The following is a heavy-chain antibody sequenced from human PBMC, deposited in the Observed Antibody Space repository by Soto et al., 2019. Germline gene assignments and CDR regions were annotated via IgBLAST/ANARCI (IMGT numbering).Heavy chain of an antibody. V-gene: IGHV6-1*01. Sequence: HTLSLTCAISGDSVSSNSAAWNWIRQSPSRGLEWLGRTYYRSKWYNDYAVSVKSRITINPDTSKNQFCLQLNSVTPEETAVYYCARALSSPSRPRGNWFDTWGQGTLVTVSP. CDR2: TYYRSKWYN. CDR3: ARALSSPSRPRGNWFDT. J-gene: IGHJ5*02. D-gene: IGHD6-19*01. CDR1: GDSVSSNSAA.